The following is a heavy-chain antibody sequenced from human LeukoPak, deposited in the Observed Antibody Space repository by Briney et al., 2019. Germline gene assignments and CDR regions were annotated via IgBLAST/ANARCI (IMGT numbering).Heavy chain of an antibody. J-gene: IGHJ4*02. D-gene: IGHD3-16*01. CDR3: ASRGSHTTVLDY. V-gene: IGHV1-2*02. CDR2: INPNSGET. Sequence: GPSVKVSCKASGYTFTGYYMHWVRQAPGHGLEWMGWINPNSGETNYAQKFQGRVSMTRATSISTAYMELSRLRSDDTAVYYCASRGSHTTVLDYWGQGTLVTVSS. CDR1: GYTFTGYY.